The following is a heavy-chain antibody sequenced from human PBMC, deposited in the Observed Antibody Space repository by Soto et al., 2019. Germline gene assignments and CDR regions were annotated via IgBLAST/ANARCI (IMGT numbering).Heavy chain of an antibody. D-gene: IGHD3-3*01. V-gene: IGHV3-66*01. CDR2: IYSGGGT. J-gene: IGHJ4*02. Sequence: EVQLVQSGGGLVQAGGSPRLSCAASAFSVSTNDMSWVRQAPGKGLECVSLIYSGGGTHYADSVKGRFTISRDNSWYTLFLQITSLRAADTAVYYFAPRPPIHICGQGTLVTVSS. CDR1: AFSVSTND. CDR3: APRPPIHI.